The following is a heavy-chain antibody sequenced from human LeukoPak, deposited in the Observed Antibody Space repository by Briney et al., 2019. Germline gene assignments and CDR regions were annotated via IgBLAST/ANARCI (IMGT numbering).Heavy chain of an antibody. CDR2: IYHSGST. Sequence: PSEPLSLTCAVYGDCISSSNWWSWVRQPPGKELEWIGEIYHSGSTNYNPSLKSRVTISVDKSKNQFSLKLSSVTAADTAVYYCARVDGDSYGMDVWGKGTTVTVSS. J-gene: IGHJ6*04. CDR3: ARVDGDSYGMDV. CDR1: GDCISSSNW. V-gene: IGHV4-4*02. D-gene: IGHD4-17*01.